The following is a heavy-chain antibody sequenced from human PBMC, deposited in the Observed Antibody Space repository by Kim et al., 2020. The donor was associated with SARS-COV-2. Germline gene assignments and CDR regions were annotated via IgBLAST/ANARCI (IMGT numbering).Heavy chain of an antibody. J-gene: IGHJ4*02. D-gene: IGHD3-16*01. CDR2: GNVNT. V-gene: IGHV1-3*01. Sequence: GNVNTIYSQKVQGRVTVTTDTSASTAYMELSFLRAEDSAVYYCLGGFYFDYWGQGTLVTVSS. CDR3: LGGFYFDY.